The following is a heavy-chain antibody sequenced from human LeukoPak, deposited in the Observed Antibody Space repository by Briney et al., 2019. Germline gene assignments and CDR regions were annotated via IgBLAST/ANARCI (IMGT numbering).Heavy chain of an antibody. J-gene: IGHJ6*03. CDR3: AKLGKTENHYGSGRFSYYYYMDV. Sequence: GGSLRLSCAASEFSVGSNYMTWVRQAPGKGLEWVSLIYSGGSTYYADSVKGRFTISRDNSKNTLYLQMNSLRAEDTAVYYCAKLGKTENHYGSGRFSYYYYMDVWGKGTTVTISS. D-gene: IGHD3-10*01. V-gene: IGHV3-66*01. CDR2: IYSGGST. CDR1: EFSVGSNY.